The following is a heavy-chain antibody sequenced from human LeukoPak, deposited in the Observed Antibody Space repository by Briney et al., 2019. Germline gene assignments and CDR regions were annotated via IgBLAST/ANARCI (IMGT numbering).Heavy chain of an antibody. CDR3: ARRISGYYIDY. J-gene: IGHJ4*02. V-gene: IGHV5-51*01. CDR1: GYTFTNYW. CDR2: IWPSDSDT. D-gene: IGHD1-26*01. Sequence: GESLKISCKGSGYTFTNYWIGWVRQMPGKGLEWIGIIWPSDSDTRYSPSFQGQVTISADKSISTAYLPWSSLKASDTAIYFCARRISGYYIDYWGQGTLVSVSS.